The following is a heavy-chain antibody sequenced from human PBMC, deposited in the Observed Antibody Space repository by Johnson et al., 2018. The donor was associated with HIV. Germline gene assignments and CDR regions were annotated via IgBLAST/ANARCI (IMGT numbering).Heavy chain of an antibody. CDR1: RSTASDYY. Sequence: VQLVESGGGLVQPGGSLRLSCAASRSTASDYYVWWVRQAPGKGLEWVSLISTGVSKKYADSVKDRFTISRDKAKNTLFLQMNGLRFEDTAVYYCARYPVCDAFDILGQGTMVTVYS. CDR2: ISTGVSK. V-gene: IGHV3-66*01. J-gene: IGHJ3*02. CDR3: ARYPVCDAFDI.